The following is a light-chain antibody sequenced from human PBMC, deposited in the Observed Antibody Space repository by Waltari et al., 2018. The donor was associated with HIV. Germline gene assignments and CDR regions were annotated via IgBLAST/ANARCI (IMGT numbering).Light chain of an antibody. V-gene: IGLV2-11*01. J-gene: IGLJ2*01. CDR1: TADIGAFDF. CDR3: SSYSGNYTSI. Sequence: TQPRSVSGFPGQSVTISCTGSTADIGAFDFVAWYQRHPGKAPKLVIYDVSHRPSGIPDRFSGSRSGSTASLTISGIQSDDEADYFCSSYSGNYTSIFGEGTTVSVL. CDR2: DVS.